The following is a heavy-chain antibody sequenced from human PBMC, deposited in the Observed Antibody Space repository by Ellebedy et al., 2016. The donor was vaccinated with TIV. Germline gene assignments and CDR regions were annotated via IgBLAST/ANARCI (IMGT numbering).Heavy chain of an antibody. V-gene: IGHV1-2*04. J-gene: IGHJ4*02. Sequence: ASVKVSCXASGYTFTGYYMHWVRQAPGQGLEWMGWINPNSGGTNYAQKFQGWVTMTRDTSISTAYMELSRLRSDDTAVYYCAIGYSGYDWGIDYWGQGTLVTVSS. CDR1: GYTFTGYY. CDR2: INPNSGGT. CDR3: AIGYSGYDWGIDY. D-gene: IGHD5-12*01.